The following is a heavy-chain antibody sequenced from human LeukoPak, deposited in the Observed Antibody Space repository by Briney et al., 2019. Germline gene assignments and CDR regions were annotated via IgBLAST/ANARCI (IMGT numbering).Heavy chain of an antibody. V-gene: IGHV1-18*01. Sequence: ASVKVSCKASGYTFSRYGITWVRQAPGQGLEWMGWITAYDGNTNFAQNFQARVTMTTDTSTNTAYMELRSLRSDDTAVYYCARQSFNAGDNWNYVLNGDDALDIWGQGTMVTVSS. CDR3: ARQSFNAGDNWNYVLNGDDALDI. CDR1: GYTFSRYG. D-gene: IGHD1-7*01. J-gene: IGHJ3*02. CDR2: ITAYDGNT.